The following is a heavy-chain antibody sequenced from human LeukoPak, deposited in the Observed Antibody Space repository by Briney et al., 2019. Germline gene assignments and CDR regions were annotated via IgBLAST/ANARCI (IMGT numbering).Heavy chain of an antibody. D-gene: IGHD2-2*01. J-gene: IGHJ6*03. CDR3: ARGPYCSTASCLSPYYYYYMDV. Sequence: GESLKISCNGSGYSFTNYWIGWVRQMPGKGLEWMGIIYPGDSDTRYSPSFQGQVTVSADKSISTAYLQWSSLKASDTAMYYCARGPYCSTASCLSPYYYYYMDVWGKGTTVTVSS. CDR1: GYSFTNYW. CDR2: IYPGDSDT. V-gene: IGHV5-51*01.